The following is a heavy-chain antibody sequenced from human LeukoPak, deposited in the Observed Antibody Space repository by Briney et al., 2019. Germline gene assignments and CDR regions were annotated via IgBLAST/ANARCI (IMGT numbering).Heavy chain of an antibody. Sequence: AETLSLTCSFSGCSISNYFLSWLRQAPGKGLEWIGYIYYTGNTGYNPSLMNRGTISLDTSENHFSLRLSSVTAADTAVDYCARETEQSSGYYRLGSYAFDIWGQGTMVTVSS. CDR2: IYYTGNT. CDR3: ARETEQSSGYYRLGSYAFDI. D-gene: IGHD3-22*01. CDR1: GCSISNYF. J-gene: IGHJ3*02. V-gene: IGHV4-59*01.